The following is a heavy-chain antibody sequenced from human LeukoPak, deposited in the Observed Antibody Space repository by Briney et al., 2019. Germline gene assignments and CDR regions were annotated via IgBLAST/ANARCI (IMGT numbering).Heavy chain of an antibody. CDR2: IYYSGTA. Sequence: PSETLSLTCTVSGGSISSGGYYWSWVRQHPEKGLEWIGYIYYSGTAYYNPSLKSRVTMSVDTSKTQFSLKLDSVTAADTAVYYCARDYSGGSYYYYYYGMDVWGQGTTVTVSS. CDR1: GGSISSGGYY. CDR3: ARDYSGGSYYYYYYGMDV. D-gene: IGHD2-15*01. J-gene: IGHJ6*02. V-gene: IGHV4-31*03.